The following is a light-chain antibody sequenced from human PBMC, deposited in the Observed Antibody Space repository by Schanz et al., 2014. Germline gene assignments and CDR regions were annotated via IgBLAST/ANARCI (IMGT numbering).Light chain of an antibody. Sequence: QSVLTQPPSVSGAPGQRVTISCTGSSSNIGAGCDVHWYQQLPGTAPKLLIYDNNERPSGIPDRFSGSKSGTSATLGITGLQTGDEADYYCEAWDGSLSVGVFGGGTQLTVL. CDR2: DNN. J-gene: IGLJ3*02. V-gene: IGLV1-51*01. CDR3: EAWDGSLSVGV. CDR1: SSNIGAGCD.